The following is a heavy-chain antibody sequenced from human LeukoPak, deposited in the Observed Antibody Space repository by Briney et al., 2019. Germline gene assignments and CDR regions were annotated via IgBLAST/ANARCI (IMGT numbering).Heavy chain of an antibody. CDR2: IWYDGSNK. CDR1: GFTFRSYG. CDR3: AKDQGYYDSSGYGPIVGYFDY. V-gene: IGHV3-33*06. Sequence: GGSLRLSCAASGFTFRSYGMHWVRQAPGKGLEWVAVIWYDGSNKYYADSVKGRFTISRDNSKNTLYLQMNSLRAEDTAVYYCAKDQGYYDSSGYGPIVGYFDYWGQGTLVTVSS. J-gene: IGHJ4*02. D-gene: IGHD3-22*01.